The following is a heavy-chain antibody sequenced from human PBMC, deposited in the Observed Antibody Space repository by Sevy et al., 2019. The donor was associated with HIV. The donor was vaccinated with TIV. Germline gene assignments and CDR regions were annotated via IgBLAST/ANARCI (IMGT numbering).Heavy chain of an antibody. J-gene: IGHJ4*02. CDR1: GFTFSSYA. Sequence: GGSLRLSCAASGFTFSSYAMSWVRQAPGKGLEWVSAISGSGGSTYYADSVKGRFTISRDNSKNTLYLQMNSLRAEGTAVYYCAKGRYSSSWYGHWGQGTLVTVSS. CDR3: AKGRYSSSWYGH. V-gene: IGHV3-23*01. D-gene: IGHD6-13*01. CDR2: ISGSGGST.